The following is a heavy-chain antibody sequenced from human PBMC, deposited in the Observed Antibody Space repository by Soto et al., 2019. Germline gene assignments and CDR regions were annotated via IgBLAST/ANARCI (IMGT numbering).Heavy chain of an antibody. CDR1: GYPFNTYG. D-gene: IGHD3-3*01. Sequence: ASVKVSCKASGYPFNTYGMNWVRQAPGQGLELMGWISAYDGKATYAEKFQDRVTMTIDTSTSTAYMELRSLRSDDTAVYYCARDPHEFWTSYWFDTWGQGTMVTVSS. J-gene: IGHJ5*02. V-gene: IGHV1-18*01. CDR2: ISAYDGKA. CDR3: ARDPHEFWTSYWFDT.